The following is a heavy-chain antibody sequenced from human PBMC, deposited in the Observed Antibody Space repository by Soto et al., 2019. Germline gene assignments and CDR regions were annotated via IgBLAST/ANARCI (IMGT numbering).Heavy chain of an antibody. J-gene: IGHJ5*02. CDR1: GYTFTSYW. CDR3: ARHHRDDSSGRWFDP. Sequence: EVQLVQSGAEVKKPGESLKISCKGSGYTFTSYWIAWVRQMPGKGLARMGIIYPDDSDTRYSPSFQGQVTFSADRSINTAYLQWNSLKASDTAMYYCARHHRDDSSGRWFDPWGQGTLVNVSS. D-gene: IGHD3-22*01. CDR2: IYPDDSDT. V-gene: IGHV5-51*01.